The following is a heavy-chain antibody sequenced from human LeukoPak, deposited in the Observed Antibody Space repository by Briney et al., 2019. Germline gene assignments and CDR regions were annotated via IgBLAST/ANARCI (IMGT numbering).Heavy chain of an antibody. CDR3: ARTRGSYYGYYFDY. D-gene: IGHD1-26*01. CDR1: GGTINSYY. J-gene: IGHJ4*02. CDR2: IYYSGTT. V-gene: IGHV4-59*08. Sequence: KSSETLSLTCTVSGGTINSYYWSWIRQPPGKGLEWSVYIYYSGTTNYNHSLKSRITISVATSKNQFSLKLNSVTAADTAVYYCARTRGSYYGYYFDYWGRGSLVTVSS.